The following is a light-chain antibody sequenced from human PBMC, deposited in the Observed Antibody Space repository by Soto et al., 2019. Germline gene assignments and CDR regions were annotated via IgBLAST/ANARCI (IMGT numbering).Light chain of an antibody. CDR1: QGIGKS. J-gene: IGKJ3*01. Sequence: DIQMTQSPSSLSASVGDRVTITCRASQGIGKSLAWFQQRPGKPPKLLIHSASTLYSGVPSRFIGSGSGTDFTLTISSLQPEDFAVYFCQKYNYAPFTFGPGTRVDI. V-gene: IGKV1-27*01. CDR3: QKYNYAPFT. CDR2: SAS.